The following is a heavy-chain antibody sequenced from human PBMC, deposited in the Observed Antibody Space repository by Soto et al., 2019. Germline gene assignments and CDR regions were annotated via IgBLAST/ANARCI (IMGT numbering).Heavy chain of an antibody. V-gene: IGHV1-18*01. CDR2: ISAYNGNT. J-gene: IGHJ6*02. CDR1: GYTLTSYG. Sequence: ASVKVSCKASGYTLTSYGISWVRQAPGQGLEWMGWISAYNGNTNYAQKLQGRVTMTTDTSTSTAYMELRSLRSDDTAVYYCARDLGYGSGSYRHGMDVWGQGTTVTVSS. D-gene: IGHD3-10*01. CDR3: ARDLGYGSGSYRHGMDV.